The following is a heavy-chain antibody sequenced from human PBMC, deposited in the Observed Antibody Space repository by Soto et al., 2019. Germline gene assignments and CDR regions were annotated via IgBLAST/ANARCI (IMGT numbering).Heavy chain of an antibody. J-gene: IGHJ6*02. D-gene: IGHD2-15*01. CDR2: INHSGST. CDR1: GGSFSGYY. CDR3: ARGIRSWEDILDRYYVMAV. Sequence: SETLSLTCAVYGGSFSGYYWSWIRQPPGKGLEWIGEINHSGSTNYNPSLKSRVTISVDTSKNQFSLKLSSVTAADTALYYCARGIRSWEDILDRYYVMAVWAQGTTVTVSS. V-gene: IGHV4-34*01.